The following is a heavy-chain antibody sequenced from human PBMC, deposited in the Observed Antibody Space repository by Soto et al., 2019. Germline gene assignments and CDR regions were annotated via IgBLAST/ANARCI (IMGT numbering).Heavy chain of an antibody. D-gene: IGHD3-22*01. CDR3: ARGRGTISGYYPFFDY. CDR1: GGSISSYY. J-gene: IGHJ4*02. V-gene: IGHV4-59*06. CDR2: IYYSGST. Sequence: PSETLSLTCTVSGGSISSYYWSWIRQPPGKGLEWIGYIYYSGSTYYNPSLKSRVTISVDTSKNQFSLKLSSVTAADTAVYYCARGRGTISGYYPFFDYWGQGTLVTVSS.